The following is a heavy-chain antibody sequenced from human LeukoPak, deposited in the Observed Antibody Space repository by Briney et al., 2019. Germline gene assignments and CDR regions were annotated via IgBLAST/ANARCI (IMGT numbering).Heavy chain of an antibody. CDR3: ARPPSRYSGYEGD. D-gene: IGHD5-12*01. J-gene: IGHJ4*02. Sequence: GESLKISCKGSGYSFTSCWIGWVRQMPGKGLEWMGIIYPGDSDTRYSPSFQGQVTISADKSISTAYLQWSSLKASDTAMYYCARPPSRYSGYEGDWGQGTLVTVSS. CDR2: IYPGDSDT. CDR1: GYSFTSCW. V-gene: IGHV5-51*01.